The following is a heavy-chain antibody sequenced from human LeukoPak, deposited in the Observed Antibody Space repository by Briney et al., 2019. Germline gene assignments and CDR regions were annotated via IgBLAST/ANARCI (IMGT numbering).Heavy chain of an antibody. Sequence: GTSLRLSCAASGFSFSNYAMHWVRQAPGKGLEWVAVISYDINNKYYADSVKGRFTISRDNSKNTVYLQMDSLRAEDTAVYYCAKDSSSFYFDYWGQGTLVTVSS. J-gene: IGHJ4*02. CDR3: AKDSSSFYFDY. CDR1: GFSFSNYA. D-gene: IGHD6-13*01. V-gene: IGHV3-30-3*01. CDR2: ISYDINNK.